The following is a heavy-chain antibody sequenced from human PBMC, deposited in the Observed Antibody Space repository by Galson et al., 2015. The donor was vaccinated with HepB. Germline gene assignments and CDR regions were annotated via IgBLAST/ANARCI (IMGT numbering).Heavy chain of an antibody. D-gene: IGHD3-16*01. CDR2: ISGSGGSK. J-gene: IGHJ5*02. CDR3: VKEGSWFGGDWFDP. V-gene: IGHV3-23*01. Sequence: SLRLSCAVSGFTFSSYAMRWVRQAPGKGLEWVSVISGSGGSKYYADAVKGRFSISRDNSKDTVFLQMDNLIAEDTAVYYCVKEGSWFGGDWFDPWGQGALVTVS. CDR1: GFTFSSYA.